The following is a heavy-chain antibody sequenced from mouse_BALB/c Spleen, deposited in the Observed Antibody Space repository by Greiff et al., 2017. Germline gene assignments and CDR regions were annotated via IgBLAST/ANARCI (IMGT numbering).Heavy chain of an antibody. V-gene: IGHV3-6*02. CDR1: GYSITSGYY. Sequence: EVQLVESGPGLVKPSQSLSLTCSVTGYSITSGYYWNWIRQFPGNKLEWMGYISYDGSNNYNPSLKNRISITRDTSKNQFFLKLNSVTTEDTATYYCARDGIDYYGSSYAMDYWGQGTSVTVSS. CDR3: ARDGIDYYGSSYAMDY. D-gene: IGHD1-1*01. CDR2: ISYDGSN. J-gene: IGHJ4*01.